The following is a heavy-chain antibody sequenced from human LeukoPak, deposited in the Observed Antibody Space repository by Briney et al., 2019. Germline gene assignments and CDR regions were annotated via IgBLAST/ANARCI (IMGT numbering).Heavy chain of an antibody. D-gene: IGHD3-9*01. CDR3: AREAYDVLTSDWFDP. Sequence: ASETLSLTCTVSGGSISTYYWSWIRQPAGKGLEWIGRIYTSGSTNYNPSLKSRVTISVDTSKNQFSLKLSSVTAADTAMYYCAREAYDVLTSDWFDPWGQGTLVTVSS. CDR1: GGSISTYY. V-gene: IGHV4-4*07. CDR2: IYTSGST. J-gene: IGHJ5*02.